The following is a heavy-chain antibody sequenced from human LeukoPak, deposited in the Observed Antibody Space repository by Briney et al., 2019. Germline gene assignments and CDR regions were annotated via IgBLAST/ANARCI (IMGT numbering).Heavy chain of an antibody. D-gene: IGHD2-2*01. CDR3: ARERGYCSSTSCSLNWFDP. V-gene: IGHV3-21*01. CDR2: ISSTSRYI. CDR1: GSTFGNYS. Sequence: GGSLRLSCAASGSTFGNYSMNWVRQVPGKGLQWVSSISSTSRYIYYADSVKGRFTVSRDNAKNSLSLQMNSLGAEDTAVYYCARERGYCSSTSCSLNWFDPWGQGTLVTVSS. J-gene: IGHJ5*02.